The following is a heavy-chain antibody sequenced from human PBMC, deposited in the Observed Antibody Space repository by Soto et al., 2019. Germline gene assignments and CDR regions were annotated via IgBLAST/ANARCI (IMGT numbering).Heavy chain of an antibody. CDR3: PRALAIAGNS. D-gene: IGHD6-13*01. CDR1: GFTFSSYA. J-gene: IGHJ4*02. V-gene: IGHV3-23*01. CDR2: ISGSGGST. Sequence: PGWYLRLSCAASGFTFSSYAMSWVRQAPGKGLEWVSAISGSGGSTYYADSVKGRFTISRDNANNSLFLQMNSLRAEDTAIYYCPRALAIAGNSWGQGALVTVSA.